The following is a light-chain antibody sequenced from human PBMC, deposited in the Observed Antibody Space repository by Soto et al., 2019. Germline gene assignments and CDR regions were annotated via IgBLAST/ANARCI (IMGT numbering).Light chain of an antibody. CDR1: QTVERW. Sequence: DIQMTQSPSTLSASVGDRVTITCRASQTVERWLAWYQQKPGQAPKILISKASNLEKGVPSRFSGSGSETEFTLTISSVQPEDSATYYCQQYKTHWTFGPGTKVDIK. CDR2: KAS. J-gene: IGKJ1*01. CDR3: QQYKTHWT. V-gene: IGKV1-5*03.